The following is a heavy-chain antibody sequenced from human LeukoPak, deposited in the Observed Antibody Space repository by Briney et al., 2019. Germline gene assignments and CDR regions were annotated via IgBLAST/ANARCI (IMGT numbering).Heavy chain of an antibody. V-gene: IGHV3-21*01. CDR2: ISSSGSYI. D-gene: IGHD4-23*01. CDR3: ARGGVTITYYFDY. CDR1: RFTFSSYS. J-gene: IGHJ4*02. Sequence: GGSLRLSCAASRFTFSSYSMNWVRQAPGKGLEGVSSISSSGSYIYYADSVKGRFTISRDNAKNTLYLQMNSLRAEDTAVYYCARGGVTITYYFDYWGQGTLVTVSS.